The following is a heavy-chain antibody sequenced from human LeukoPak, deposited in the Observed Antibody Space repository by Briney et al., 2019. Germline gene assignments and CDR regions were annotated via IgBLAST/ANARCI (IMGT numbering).Heavy chain of an antibody. CDR3: AREFDSSAYSPDY. Sequence: PGGSLRLSCEVSGFTVSSNYMTWVRQAPGKGLEWVSIIYSGGSTYYADSVKGRFTISRDNSKNTVYLQMNSLRVEDTAVYYCAREFDSSAYSPDYWGQGTLVTVSS. V-gene: IGHV3-53*01. CDR1: GFTVSSNY. D-gene: IGHD3-22*01. CDR2: IYSGGST. J-gene: IGHJ4*02.